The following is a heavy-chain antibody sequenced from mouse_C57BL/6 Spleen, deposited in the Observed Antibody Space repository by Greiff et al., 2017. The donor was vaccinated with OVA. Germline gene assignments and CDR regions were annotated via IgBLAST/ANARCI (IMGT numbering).Heavy chain of an antibody. J-gene: IGHJ2*01. CDR1: GFTFSDYG. CDR2: ISSGSSTI. Sequence: EVKLMESGGGLVKPGGSLKLSCAASGFTFSDYGMHWVCQAPEKGLEWVAYISSGSSTIYYADTVKGRFTISRDNAKNTLFLQMTSLRSEDTAMYYCARSLLWYFDYWGQGTTLTVSS. V-gene: IGHV5-17*01. CDR3: ARSLLWYFDY. D-gene: IGHD2-1*01.